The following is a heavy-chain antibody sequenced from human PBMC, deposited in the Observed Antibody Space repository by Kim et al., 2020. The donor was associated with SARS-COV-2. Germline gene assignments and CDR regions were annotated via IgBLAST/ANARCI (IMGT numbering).Heavy chain of an antibody. CDR1: GGSISSYY. V-gene: IGHV4-59*08. CDR2: IYYSGST. CDR3: ARQKVYLHDAFDI. J-gene: IGHJ3*02. Sequence: SETLSLTCTVSGGSISSYYWSWIRQPPGKGLEWIGYIYYSGSTNYNPSLKSRVTISVDTSKNQFSLKLSSVTAADTAVYYCARQKVYLHDAFDIWGQGTMVTVSS.